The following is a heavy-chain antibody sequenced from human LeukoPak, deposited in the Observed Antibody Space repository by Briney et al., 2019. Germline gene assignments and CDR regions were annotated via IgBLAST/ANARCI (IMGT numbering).Heavy chain of an antibody. V-gene: IGHV3-23*01. Sequence: GGSLRLSCAASGFTFSSYVMSWVRQAPGKGLEWVSAISGSGGSTYYADSVKGRFTISRDNSKNTLYLQMNSLRAEDTAVYYCAKGSCSSSSCYVMYLLHWGQGTLVTVSS. CDR3: AKGSCSSSSCYVMYLLH. J-gene: IGHJ1*01. D-gene: IGHD2-2*01. CDR2: ISGSGGST. CDR1: GFTFSSYV.